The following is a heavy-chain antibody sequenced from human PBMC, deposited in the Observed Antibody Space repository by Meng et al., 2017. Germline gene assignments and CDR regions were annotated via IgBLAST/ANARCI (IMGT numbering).Heavy chain of an antibody. CDR1: GGTFSSYA. V-gene: IGHV1-69*05. D-gene: IGHD3-22*01. CDR2: IIPIFGTA. J-gene: IGHJ3*02. Sequence: SVKVSCKASGGTFSSYAISWVRQAPGQGLEWMGGIIPIFGTANYAQKFQGRVTITTDESTSTAYMELSSLRSEDTAVHYCARISIPPSGDYYDSSGYSELRNAFDIWGQGTMVTVSS. CDR3: ARISIPPSGDYYDSSGYSELRNAFDI.